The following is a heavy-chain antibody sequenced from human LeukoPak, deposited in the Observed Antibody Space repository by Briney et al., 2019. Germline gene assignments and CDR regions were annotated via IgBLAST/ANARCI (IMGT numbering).Heavy chain of an antibody. J-gene: IGHJ4*02. Sequence: SETLSLTCTVSGASISSSSYYWGWIPQPPGKGLAWIGSIYYSGSTYYNPSLKSRVTISVDTPKNQFSLKLSSVTAADTAVYYCATIDGYNTPGNDYWGQGTLVTVSS. D-gene: IGHD5-24*01. CDR1: GASISSSSYY. CDR3: ATIDGYNTPGNDY. V-gene: IGHV4-39*01. CDR2: IYYSGST.